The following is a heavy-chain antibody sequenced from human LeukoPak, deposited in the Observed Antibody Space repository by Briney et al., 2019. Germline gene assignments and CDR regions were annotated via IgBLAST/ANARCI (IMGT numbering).Heavy chain of an antibody. Sequence: GGSLRLSCAASGFTFSSHGMSWVRQAPGKGLEWVSAISGSGSTYYADSVKGRFTISRDNSKNTLLLRINSLRAEDTAVYYCAKPSLGVAVASYFDGWGQGTLVTVSS. CDR1: GFTFSSHG. CDR2: ISGSGST. D-gene: IGHD6-19*01. V-gene: IGHV3-23*01. J-gene: IGHJ4*02. CDR3: AKPSLGVAVASYFDG.